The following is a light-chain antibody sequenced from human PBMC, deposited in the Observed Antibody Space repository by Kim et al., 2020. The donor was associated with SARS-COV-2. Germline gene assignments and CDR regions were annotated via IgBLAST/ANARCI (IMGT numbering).Light chain of an antibody. V-gene: IGLV3-19*01. CDR2: GKN. Sequence: ALGQTVRITCQGDSLRGYYASWYQQKPGQAPVLVIYGKNNRPSGIPDRFSGFSSGNTASLTITGAQAEDEADYYCNSRDSSGNHLVFGGGTQLTVL. J-gene: IGLJ2*01. CDR3: NSRDSSGNHLV. CDR1: SLRGYY.